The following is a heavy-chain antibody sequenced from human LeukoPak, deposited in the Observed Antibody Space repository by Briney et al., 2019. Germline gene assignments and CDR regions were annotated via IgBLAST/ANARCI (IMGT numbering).Heavy chain of an antibody. D-gene: IGHD3-22*01. J-gene: IGHJ4*02. CDR2: IYYSGST. CDR1: GGSISSGGYY. Sequence: SETLSLTCTVSGGSISSGGYYWSWIRQHPGKGLEWIGYIYYSGSTYYNPSLKSRVTISVDTSKNQFSLKLSSVTAADTAVYYCVRESRGILNYFDFWGQGTLVTVSS. CDR3: VRESRGILNYFDF. V-gene: IGHV4-31*03.